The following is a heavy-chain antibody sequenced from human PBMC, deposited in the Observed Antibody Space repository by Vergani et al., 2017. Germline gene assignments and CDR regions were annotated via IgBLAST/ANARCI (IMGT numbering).Heavy chain of an antibody. CDR2: IYYSGST. J-gene: IGHJ4*02. D-gene: IGHD3-3*01. Sequence: QVQLQESGPGLVKPSETLSLTCTVSGGSISSYYWSWIRQPPGKGLEWIGYIYYSGSTNYNPSLKSRVTISVDTSKNQFYLKLSSVTAADTAVYYCARGAYYDCWSGYFDYWGQGTLVTVSS. V-gene: IGHV4-59*01. CDR3: ARGAYYDCWSGYFDY. CDR1: GGSISSYY.